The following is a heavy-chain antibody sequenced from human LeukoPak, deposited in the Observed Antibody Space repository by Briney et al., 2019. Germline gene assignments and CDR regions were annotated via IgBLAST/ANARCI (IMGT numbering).Heavy chain of an antibody. J-gene: IGHJ6*03. CDR2: ISSSSSYI. V-gene: IGHV3-21*01. Sequence: GGSLRLSCAASGFTFSSYSMNWVRQAPGKGLEWVSSISSSSSYIYYADSVKGRFTISRDNAKNSLYLQMNSLRAEDTAVYYCARDQVGGSGWYGFSYYYMDVWGKGTTVTVSS. CDR3: ARDQVGGSGWYGFSYYYMDV. CDR1: GFTFSSYS. D-gene: IGHD6-19*01.